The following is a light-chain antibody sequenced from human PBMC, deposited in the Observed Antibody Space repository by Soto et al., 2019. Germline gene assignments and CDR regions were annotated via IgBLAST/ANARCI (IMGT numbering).Light chain of an antibody. CDR3: LQRNNYPRT. Sequence: DIQMTQSPSSLSASVGDRVTITCRASQDISIDLGWYQQRPGKAPKLLIYAATSLQSGVPARFSGSGSGTEFTLTINGLQPEDFANYYCLQRNNYPRTFGQGTRVEVK. CDR1: QDISID. J-gene: IGKJ1*01. CDR2: AAT. V-gene: IGKV1-17*01.